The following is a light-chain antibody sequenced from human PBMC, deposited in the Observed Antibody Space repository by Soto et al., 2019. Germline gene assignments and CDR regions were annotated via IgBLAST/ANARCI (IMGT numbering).Light chain of an antibody. J-gene: IGLJ3*02. CDR2: GNS. Sequence: QSVLTQPPSVSGAPGQRVTISCTGGSSNIGAGYDVHWYRQFPGTAPKLLVYGNSNRPSGISDRFSASKSGSSASLAITGLQSEDEAVYYCQSYDTSLRAWVFGGGTKLTVL. CDR3: QSYDTSLRAWV. V-gene: IGLV1-40*01. CDR1: SSNIGAGYD.